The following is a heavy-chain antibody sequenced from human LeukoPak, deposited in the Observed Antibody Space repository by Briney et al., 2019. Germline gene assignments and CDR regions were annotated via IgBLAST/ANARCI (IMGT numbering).Heavy chain of an antibody. V-gene: IGHV3-30*02. CDR2: IRYDGSNK. J-gene: IGHJ4*02. CDR1: GFTFRSYG. CDR3: AKDRDWTFDY. D-gene: IGHD3/OR15-3a*01. Sequence: PGGSLRLSCAASGFTFRSYGMHWVRQAPGKGLEWVAFIRYDGSNKYYADSVKGRFTISRDNSKNTLYLQMNSLRAEDTAVYYCAKDRDWTFDYWGQGTLVTVSS.